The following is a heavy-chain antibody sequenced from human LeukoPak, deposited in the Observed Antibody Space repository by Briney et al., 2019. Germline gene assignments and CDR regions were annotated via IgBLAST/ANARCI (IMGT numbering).Heavy chain of an antibody. CDR1: GFTFSSYW. D-gene: IGHD3-22*01. CDR3: ATFSPDPSITYYYDSSGYIFDY. CDR2: IKQDGSEK. J-gene: IGHJ4*02. Sequence: TGGSLRLSCAASGFTFSSYWMSWVRQAPGKGLEWVVNIKQDGSEKYYVDSVKGRFTISRDNAKNSLYLQMNSLRAEDTAVYYCATFSPDPSITYYYDSSGYIFDYWGQGTLVTVSS. V-gene: IGHV3-7*01.